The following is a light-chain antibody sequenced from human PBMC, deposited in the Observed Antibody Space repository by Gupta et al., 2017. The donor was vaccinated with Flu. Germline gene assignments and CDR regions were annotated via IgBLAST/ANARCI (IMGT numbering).Light chain of an antibody. CDR2: WAS. CDR3: QQEDDTPYT. Sequence: DIVMTQSPDSLAVSLGERAAINCKSSQNVLYNSNNKNYLAWYQQKPGQPPKLLIYWASTRESGVPDRFSGSGSGTDFTLTISSLQAGDVAVYYCQQEDDTPYTFGGGTKVEIK. J-gene: IGKJ4*01. CDR1: QNVLYNSNNKNY. V-gene: IGKV4-1*01.